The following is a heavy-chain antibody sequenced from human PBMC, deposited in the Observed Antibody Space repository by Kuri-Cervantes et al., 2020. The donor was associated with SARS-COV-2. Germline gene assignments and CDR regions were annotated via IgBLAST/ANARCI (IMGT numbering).Heavy chain of an antibody. V-gene: IGHV4-59*08. Sequence: SETLSLTCTVAGGSISSDCWGWIRQPPGKGLEWTGYIYYGGVTNNNHTLTSRFTPSVDTSKNQFSLKLSSVSAVDTVVYYCARHTPREVAGVNDAFDIWGQGTMVTVSS. CDR3: ARHTPREVAGVNDAFDI. D-gene: IGHD6-19*01. CDR2: IYYGGVT. J-gene: IGHJ3*02. CDR1: GGSISSDC.